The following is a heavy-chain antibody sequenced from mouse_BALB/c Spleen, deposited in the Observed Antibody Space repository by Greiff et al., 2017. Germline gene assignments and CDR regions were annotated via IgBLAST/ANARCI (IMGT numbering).Heavy chain of an antibody. CDR3: ASLRFSSYAMDY. CDR2: INPSSGYT. J-gene: IGHJ4*01. Sequence: QVQLKESGAELARPGASVKMSCKASGYTFTSYTMHWVKQRPGQGLEWIGYINPSSGYTNYNQKFKDKATLTADKSSSTAYMQLSSLTSEDSAVYYCASLRFSSYAMDYWGQGTSVTVSS. CDR1: GYTFTSYT. V-gene: IGHV1-4*01.